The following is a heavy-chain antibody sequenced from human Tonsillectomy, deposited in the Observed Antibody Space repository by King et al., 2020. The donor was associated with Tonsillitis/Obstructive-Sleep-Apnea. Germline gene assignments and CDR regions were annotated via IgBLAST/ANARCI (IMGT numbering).Heavy chain of an antibody. J-gene: IGHJ5*02. D-gene: IGHD6-13*01. CDR2: IIPILGIP. CDR1: GGTFSSYA. CDR3: AREEVVIAAAGNWFGP. Sequence: QLQLVQSGAEVKKPGSSVKVSCKASGGTFSSYAISWVRQAPGQGLEWMGGIIPILGIPNYAQKFQGRVTITADKSTSTAYMELSSLRSEDTAVYYCAREEVVIAAAGNWFGPWGQGTLVTVSS. V-gene: IGHV1-69*10.